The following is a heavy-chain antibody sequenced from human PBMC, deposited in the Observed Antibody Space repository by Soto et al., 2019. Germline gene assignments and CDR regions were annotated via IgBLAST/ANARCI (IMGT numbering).Heavy chain of an antibody. J-gene: IGHJ4*02. V-gene: IGHV5-51*01. CDR2: IYSGDSDT. D-gene: IGHD2-21*02. Sequence: GESLKISCKSSGYNFNTYWIGWVRQMPGKGLEWMGIIYSGDSDTRYSPSFQGQVTISVDKSISTAYLQWRSLKASDTAMYFCARRCGGDCGFDYWGQGTLVTVSS. CDR3: ARRCGGDCGFDY. CDR1: GYNFNTYW.